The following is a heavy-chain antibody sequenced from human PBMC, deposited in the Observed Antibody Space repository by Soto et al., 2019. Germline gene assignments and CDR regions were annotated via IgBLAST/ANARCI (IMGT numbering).Heavy chain of an antibody. CDR2: TYYRSKWNY. CDR1: GDSVSANNAA. D-gene: IGHD6-6*01. Sequence: SQTLSLTCAISGDSVSANNAAWNCIIHSPSRGLEWLGRTYYRSKWNYDYAESVKSRLTITPDTSNNQFSLQLNSVTPEDAAVYYCVRQPLANLALYGMDVWGQGTTVTVSS. J-gene: IGHJ6*02. CDR3: VRQPLANLALYGMDV. V-gene: IGHV6-1*01.